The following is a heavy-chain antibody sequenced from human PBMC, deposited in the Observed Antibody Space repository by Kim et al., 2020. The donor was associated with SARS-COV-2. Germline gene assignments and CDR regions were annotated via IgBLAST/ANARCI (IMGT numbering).Heavy chain of an antibody. D-gene: IGHD2-21*02. CDR2: IYHSGST. J-gene: IGHJ4*02. CDR1: GGSISSNSYY. CDR3: ARHPHCGGDYYPTDY. Sequence: SETLSLTCTVSGGSISSNSYYWGWIRQPPGKGLEWIGSIYHSGSTYYNPSLKSRVTISVDTSKNQFSLKLSSVTAADTAVYYCARHPHCGGDYYPTDYWGQGTLVTVSS. V-gene: IGHV4-39*01.